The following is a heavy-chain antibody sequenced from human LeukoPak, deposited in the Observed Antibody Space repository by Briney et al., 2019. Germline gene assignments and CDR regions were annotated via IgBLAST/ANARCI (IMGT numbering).Heavy chain of an antibody. V-gene: IGHV3-66*01. J-gene: IGHJ4*02. CDR3: AREGYLGSGSYYNHRIKAFDY. D-gene: IGHD3-10*01. CDR1: GFTFSTYA. CDR2: IYSGGST. Sequence: PGGSLRLSCAASGFTFSTYAMSWVRQAPGKGLEWVSVIYSGGSTYYADSVKGRFTISRDNSKNTLYLQMNSLRAEDTAVYYCAREGYLGSGSYYNHRIKAFDYWGQGTLVTVSS.